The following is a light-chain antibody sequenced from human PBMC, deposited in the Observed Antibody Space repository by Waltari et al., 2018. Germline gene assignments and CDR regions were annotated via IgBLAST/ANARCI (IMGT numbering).Light chain of an antibody. CDR1: QSVSTN. CDR2: GAS. J-gene: IGKJ2*01. V-gene: IGKV3-15*01. CDR3: QQYNDWS. Sequence: EIVMTQSPDTLSLSPGERATLSCRASQSVSTNLAWYQQKPGQAPRLLIYGASTRATGIPARFSGSGSGTEFTLTISSLQSEDFAVYYCQQYNDWSFGQGTKLEIK.